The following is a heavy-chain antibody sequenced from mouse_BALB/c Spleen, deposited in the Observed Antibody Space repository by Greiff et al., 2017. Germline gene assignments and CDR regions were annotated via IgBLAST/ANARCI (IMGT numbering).Heavy chain of an antibody. V-gene: IGHV14-3*02. Sequence: EVKLVESGAELVKPGASVKLSCTASGFNIKDTYMHWVKQRPEQGLEWIGRIDPANGNTKYDPKFQGKATITADTSSNTAYLQLSSLTSEDTAVYYCAREGTVDWYFDVWGAGTTVTVSS. CDR1: GFNIKDTY. D-gene: IGHD1-1*01. CDR3: AREGTVDWYFDV. J-gene: IGHJ1*01. CDR2: IDPANGNT.